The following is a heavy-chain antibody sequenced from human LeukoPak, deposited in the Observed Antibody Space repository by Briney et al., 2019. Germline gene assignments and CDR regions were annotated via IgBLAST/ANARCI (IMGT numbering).Heavy chain of an antibody. CDR2: IIPIFGTA. D-gene: IGHD1-14*01. J-gene: IGHJ1*01. V-gene: IGHV1-69*05. CDR1: GGTFSSYA. Sequence: GASVNVSCKASGGTFSSYAISWVRQAPGQGLEWMGGIIPIFGTANYAQKFQGRVTITTDESTSTAYMELSSLRSEDTAVYYCAREFRPGTTGSLQHWGQGTLVTVSS. CDR3: AREFRPGTTGSLQH.